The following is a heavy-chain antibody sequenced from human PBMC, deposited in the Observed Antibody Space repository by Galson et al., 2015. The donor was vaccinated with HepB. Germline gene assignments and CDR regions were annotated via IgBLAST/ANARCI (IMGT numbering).Heavy chain of an antibody. CDR1: GGSISSGSYY. CDR3: ARANSGSYIWFDP. CDR2: IYTSGST. J-gene: IGHJ5*02. D-gene: IGHD1-26*01. V-gene: IGHV4-61*02. Sequence: TLSLTCTVSGGSISSGSYYWSWIRQPAGKGLEWIGRIYTSGSTNYNPSLKSRVTMSVDTSKNQFSLKLSSVTAADTAVYYCARANSGSYIWFDPWGQGTLVTVSS.